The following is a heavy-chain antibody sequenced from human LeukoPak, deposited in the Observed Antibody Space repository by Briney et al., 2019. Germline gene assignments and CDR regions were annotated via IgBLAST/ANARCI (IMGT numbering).Heavy chain of an antibody. D-gene: IGHD3-10*01. Sequence: QPGGSLRLSCAASGFSFSRYWMNWVRQAPGKGLEWVANIKGDGNEKNYVDSGKGRFSISRDNARNSLYLQMDSLRAEDTAVYYCAKEGAYPIITYDSWGQGALVSVSS. V-gene: IGHV3-7*01. CDR3: AKEGAYPIITYDS. J-gene: IGHJ5*01. CDR2: IKGDGNEK. CDR1: GFSFSRYW.